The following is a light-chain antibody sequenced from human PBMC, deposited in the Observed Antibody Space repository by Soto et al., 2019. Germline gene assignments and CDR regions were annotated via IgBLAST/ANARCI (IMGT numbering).Light chain of an antibody. CDR2: EVS. V-gene: IGLV2-14*01. CDR1: SSDVGGYNY. J-gene: IGLJ1*01. Sequence: QSALTQPASVSGSPGQSITISCTGTSSDVGGYNYVSWYQQHPGKAPKLMIYEVSNRPSGVSHRFSGSKSDNTASLTISGHDAEDEADYYCSSYTSSSTYVFGTGTKLTVL. CDR3: SSYTSSSTYV.